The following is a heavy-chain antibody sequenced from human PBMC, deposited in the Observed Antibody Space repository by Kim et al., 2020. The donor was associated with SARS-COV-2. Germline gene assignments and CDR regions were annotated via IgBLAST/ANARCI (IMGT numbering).Heavy chain of an antibody. D-gene: IGHD5-18*01. CDR2: IYRSGST. Sequence: SETLSLTCAVSGGSISSGGFSWSWIRQPPGKGLEWIGSIYRSGSTYYNPSLKSRTTISVDSSKNQFSLKLSAVTAADTAVYYCARGRGGYPGYYFDYWGQGTLVTVSS. CDR3: ARGRGGYPGYYFDY. J-gene: IGHJ4*02. V-gene: IGHV4-30-2*01. CDR1: GGSISSGGFS.